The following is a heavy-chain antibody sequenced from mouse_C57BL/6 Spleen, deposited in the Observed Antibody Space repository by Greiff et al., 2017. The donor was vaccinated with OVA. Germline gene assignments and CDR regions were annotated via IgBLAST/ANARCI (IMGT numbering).Heavy chain of an antibody. CDR1: GYTFTDYY. V-gene: IGHV1-19*01. Sequence: VQLKESGPVLVKPGASVKMSCKASGYTFTDYYMNWVKQSHGKSLEWIGVINPYNGGTSYNQKFKGKATLTVDKSSSTAYMELNSLTSEDSAVYYCARSGDYYGSSYDYYAMDYWGQGTSVTVSS. CDR2: INPYNGGT. J-gene: IGHJ4*01. CDR3: ARSGDYYGSSYDYYAMDY. D-gene: IGHD1-1*01.